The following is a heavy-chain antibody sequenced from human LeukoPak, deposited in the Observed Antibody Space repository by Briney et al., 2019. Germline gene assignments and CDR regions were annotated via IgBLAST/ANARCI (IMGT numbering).Heavy chain of an antibody. CDR1: GGTFSSYA. Sequence: ASVKVSCKVSGGTFSSYAISWVRQPPGQGLEWMGGIIPIFGTANYAQKFQGRVTITADESTSTAYMELSSLRSEDTAVYYCARYPPPGIAAAGTDYYYYMDVWGKGTTVTVSS. V-gene: IGHV1-69*13. D-gene: IGHD6-13*01. J-gene: IGHJ6*03. CDR3: ARYPPPGIAAAGTDYYYYMDV. CDR2: IIPIFGTA.